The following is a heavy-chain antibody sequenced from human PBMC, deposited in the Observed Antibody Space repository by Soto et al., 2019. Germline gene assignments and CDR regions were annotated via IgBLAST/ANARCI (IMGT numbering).Heavy chain of an antibody. D-gene: IGHD3-16*01. Sequence: SETLSLTCTVSGVSISSSSYYWGWIRQPPGKGLEWIGSIYYSGSTYYNPSLKSRITISVDTSKNQFPLKLSSVTAADSAVYYCARQDYDGGRGYFGLDVWGQRTTVTVSS. CDR1: GVSISSSSYY. V-gene: IGHV4-39*01. CDR2: IYYSGST. J-gene: IGHJ6*02. CDR3: ARQDYDGGRGYFGLDV.